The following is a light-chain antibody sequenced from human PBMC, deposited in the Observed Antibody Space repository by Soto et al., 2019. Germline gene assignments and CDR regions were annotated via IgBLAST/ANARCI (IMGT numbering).Light chain of an antibody. CDR1: QSVSTY. CDR2: SAS. V-gene: IGKV3-15*01. CDR3: QQYNDWPPRWT. J-gene: IGKJ1*01. Sequence: EIVMTQSPATLSVSPGERATLSCRASQSVSTYLAWYQQKPGQAPRLLIYSASTRATGIPARFSGGGSGTGFTLTISSLQSEDFAVYICQQYNDWPPRWTFGQGTKVEIK.